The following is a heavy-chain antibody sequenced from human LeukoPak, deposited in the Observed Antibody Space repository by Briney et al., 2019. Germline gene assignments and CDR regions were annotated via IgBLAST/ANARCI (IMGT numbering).Heavy chain of an antibody. Sequence: HSGGSLRLSCAASGFSFSTYSMNWVRRAPGKGLEWVSYIVGSSSTIYYADSVKGRFTISRDNAKNSLYLQMDSLRAEDTAVYYCATDSPETAAFDYWGQGTLVTVSS. D-gene: IGHD1-1*01. J-gene: IGHJ4*02. CDR2: IVGSSSTI. V-gene: IGHV3-48*04. CDR3: ATDSPETAAFDY. CDR1: GFSFSTYS.